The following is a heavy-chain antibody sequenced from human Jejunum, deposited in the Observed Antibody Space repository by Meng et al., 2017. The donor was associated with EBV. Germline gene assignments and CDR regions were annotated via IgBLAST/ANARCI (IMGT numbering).Heavy chain of an antibody. J-gene: IGHJ4*02. CDR2: YYNSGST. V-gene: IGHV4-39*01. Sequence: DAGPSLVKPSATLSLTCTVSGGSISSSSYYWGWSRQPPGKGLEWIGTYYNSGSTYYNPSLKSRVTISVDTSKNQFSLKLISVTAADTAAYYCARQGPSGRTFDYWGQGTLVTVSS. CDR3: ARQGPSGRTFDY. CDR1: GGSISSSSYY. D-gene: IGHD1-26*01.